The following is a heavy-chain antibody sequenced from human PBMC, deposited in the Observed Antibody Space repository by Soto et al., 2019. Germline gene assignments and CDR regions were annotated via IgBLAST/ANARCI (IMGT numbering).Heavy chain of an antibody. Sequence: SVKVSFKACGGAFSSYAISLVRQAPGQGLEWMGGIIPIFGTANYAQKFQGRVTITADESTSTAYMELSSLRSEDTAVYYCAIDWGGRKQKLVPLTWGQGTMVTVSS. CDR2: IIPIFGTA. V-gene: IGHV1-69*13. D-gene: IGHD6-13*01. J-gene: IGHJ5*02. CDR3: AIDWGGRKQKLVPLT. CDR1: GGAFSSYA.